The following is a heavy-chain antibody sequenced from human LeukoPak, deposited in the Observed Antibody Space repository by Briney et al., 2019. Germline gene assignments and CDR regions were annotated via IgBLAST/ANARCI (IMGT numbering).Heavy chain of an antibody. V-gene: IGHV4-34*01. CDR2: INHSGST. J-gene: IGHJ4*02. Sequence: PSETLSLTCAVYGGSFSGYYWSWIRQPPGKGLEWIGEINHSGSTNYNPSLKSRVTISVDTSKNQFSLKLSSVTAADTAAYYCARRPRRGYSYGHIDYWGQGTLVTVSS. D-gene: IGHD5-18*01. CDR1: GGSFSGYY. CDR3: ARRPRRGYSYGHIDY.